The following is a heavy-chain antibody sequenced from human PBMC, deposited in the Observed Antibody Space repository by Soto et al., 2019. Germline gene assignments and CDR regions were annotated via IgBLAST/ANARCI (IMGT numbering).Heavy chain of an antibody. CDR2: IYYSGST. V-gene: IGHV4-39*01. D-gene: IGHD1-26*01. CDR1: GGSISSSSYY. J-gene: IGHJ4*02. CDR3: ARVGTVGSHDLDY. Sequence: QLQLQESGPGLVKPSETLSLTCTVSGGSISSSSYYWGWIRQPPGKGLEWIGSIYYSGSTYYNPSLKSRVTISVDTSKNQFSLKLSSVTAADTAVYYCARVGTVGSHDLDYWGQGTLVTVSS.